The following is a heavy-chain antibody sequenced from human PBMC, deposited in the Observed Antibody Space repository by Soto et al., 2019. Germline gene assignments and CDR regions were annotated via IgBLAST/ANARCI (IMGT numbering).Heavy chain of an antibody. Sequence: QVQLVQSGAEVKKPGSSVKVSCKASGGTFSNYPISWVRQAPGQGLEWMGGIIPIFGTVNYAQKFQGRVTXTXXXSXGPADMELRSLRSEDTAVYSCARGNHRWLPLWYFDLWGRGTLVTVSS. J-gene: IGHJ2*01. CDR2: IIPIFGTV. D-gene: IGHD5-12*01. CDR1: GGTFSNYP. V-gene: IGHV1-69*05. CDR3: ARGNHRWLPLWYFDL.